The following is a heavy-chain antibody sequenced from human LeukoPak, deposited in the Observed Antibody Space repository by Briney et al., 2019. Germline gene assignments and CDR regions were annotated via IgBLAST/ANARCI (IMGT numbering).Heavy chain of an antibody. Sequence: PSETLSLTCTVSGGSISSGSYYWSWIRQPAGKGLEWIGRIFTSGSTKYHPSLKSLVTISVDTSKNQFSLKLSSVTAADTAVYYCAREGKITMVRGVIRYYYMDVWGKGATVTISS. D-gene: IGHD3-10*01. CDR2: IFTSGST. V-gene: IGHV4-61*02. CDR1: GGSISSGSYY. CDR3: AREGKITMVRGVIRYYYMDV. J-gene: IGHJ6*03.